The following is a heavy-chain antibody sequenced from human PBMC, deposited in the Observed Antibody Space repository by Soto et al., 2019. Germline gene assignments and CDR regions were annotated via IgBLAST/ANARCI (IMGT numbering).Heavy chain of an antibody. V-gene: IGHV3-23*01. D-gene: IGHD3-3*01. CDR2: LSGSGGSI. CDR1: GFTFRKFA. Sequence: EVQVLESGGGLVQPGGFLRLSCAASGFTFRKFAMSWVRQAPGKGLEWVSTLSGSGGSIFYADSVKGGFTISRDNDKSALYLQMNSVSPEDTALYHCAKDLYDSDFWNGYPLRAFDIWGQGTMVSVSS. CDR3: AKDLYDSDFWNGYPLRAFDI. J-gene: IGHJ3*02.